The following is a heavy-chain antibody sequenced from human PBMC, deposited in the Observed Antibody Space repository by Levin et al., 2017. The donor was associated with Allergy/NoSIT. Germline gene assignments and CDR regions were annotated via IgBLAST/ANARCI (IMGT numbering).Heavy chain of an antibody. CDR3: AREGGSGSYAAY. CDR2: ISSSSSTV. D-gene: IGHD3-10*01. V-gene: IGHV3-48*02. Sequence: HPGGSLRLSCAASGFPSSSYNMNWVSQAPGKGLEWISYISSSSSTVYYADSVRGRFTISRDNAKNSLYLQMNSLRDEDTAVYYCAREGGSGSYAAYWGQGTLVTVSS. J-gene: IGHJ4*02. CDR1: GFPSSSYN.